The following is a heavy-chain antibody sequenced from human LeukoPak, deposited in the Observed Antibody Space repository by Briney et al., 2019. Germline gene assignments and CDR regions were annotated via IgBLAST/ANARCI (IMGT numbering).Heavy chain of an antibody. Sequence: GRSLRLSCAASGFTFSSYAMHWVRQAPGKGLEWVTVISYDGSTKYYADSVKGRITISRDNSKNTLYMQMSSLRAEDTAVYYCVRGSLGYCDSTSCYTQFDYWGQGTLVTVSS. CDR3: VRGSLGYCDSTSCYTQFDY. J-gene: IGHJ4*02. CDR1: GFTFSSYA. CDR2: ISYDGSTK. D-gene: IGHD2-2*02. V-gene: IGHV3-30*04.